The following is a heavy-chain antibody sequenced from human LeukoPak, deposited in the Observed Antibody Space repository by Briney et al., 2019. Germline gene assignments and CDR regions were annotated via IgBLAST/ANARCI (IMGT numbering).Heavy chain of an antibody. CDR2: IYPGDSDA. V-gene: IGHV5-51*01. Sequence: GESLKISCKGSGYTFSDYWIAWVRQMPGKGLEWMGIIYPGDSDARYSPSLQGQVTISADKSISTAYLQWSSLKASDTAMYYCARHRGGTYYDYFGYWGQGALVTVSS. CDR3: ARHRGGTYYDYFGY. J-gene: IGHJ4*02. CDR1: GYTFSDYW. D-gene: IGHD1-26*01.